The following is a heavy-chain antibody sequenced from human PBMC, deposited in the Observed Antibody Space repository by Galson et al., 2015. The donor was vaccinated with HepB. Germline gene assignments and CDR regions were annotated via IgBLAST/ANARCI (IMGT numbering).Heavy chain of an antibody. Sequence: SLRLSCAASGFTFSSYSMNWVRQAPGKGLEWVAVISYDGSNKYYADSVKGRFTISRDNSKNTLYLQMNSLRAEDTAVYYCARDRTGSSTSCKSGYGMDVWGQGTTVTVSS. V-gene: IGHV3-30*03. CDR3: ARDRTGSSTSCKSGYGMDV. CDR1: GFTFSSYS. J-gene: IGHJ6*02. D-gene: IGHD2-2*01. CDR2: ISYDGSNK.